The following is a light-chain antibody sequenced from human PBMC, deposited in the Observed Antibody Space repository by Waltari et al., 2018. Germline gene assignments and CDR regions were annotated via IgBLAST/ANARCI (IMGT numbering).Light chain of an antibody. CDR1: QSVSRA. CDR2: GAY. V-gene: IGKV3-20*01. CDR3: QHYVRLPAT. J-gene: IGKJ1*01. Sequence: EIVLTQSPGSLSSSPGERVTLSCRASQSVSRALAWYQQKPGQAPRLLIFGAYNRVTGIPDRCSGSGSETDFSLTISRLEPEDFAVYYCQHYVRLPATFGRGTKVEIK.